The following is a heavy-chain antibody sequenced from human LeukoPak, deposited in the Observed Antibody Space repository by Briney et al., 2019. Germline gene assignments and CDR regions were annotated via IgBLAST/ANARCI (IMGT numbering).Heavy chain of an antibody. CDR2: IYTSGST. CDR3: ASVHEAEPLHY. D-gene: IGHD1-26*01. Sequence: PSETLSLTCTVSGGSISSYSWSWIRQPAGKGLEWIGRIYTSGSTNYNPSLKSRVTMSVDTSTNKFPLKLISVTAADTAVYYCASVHEAEPLHYWGQGTLVTVSS. J-gene: IGHJ4*02. V-gene: IGHV4-4*07. CDR1: GGSISSYS.